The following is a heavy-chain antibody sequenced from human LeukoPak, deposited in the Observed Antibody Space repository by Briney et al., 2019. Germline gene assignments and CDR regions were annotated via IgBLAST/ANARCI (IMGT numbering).Heavy chain of an antibody. CDR2: ISGSDGST. Sequence: GGSLRLSCAASGFTFSSYAMNWVRQAPGKGLEWVSSISGSDGSTYYADFVKGRFTISRDNSKNTLHLQMNSLRAEDTAVYYCARSYCSSTSCYEPHRINWFDPWGQGTLVTVSS. CDR3: ARSYCSSTSCYEPHRINWFDP. CDR1: GFTFSSYA. D-gene: IGHD2-2*01. V-gene: IGHV3-23*01. J-gene: IGHJ5*02.